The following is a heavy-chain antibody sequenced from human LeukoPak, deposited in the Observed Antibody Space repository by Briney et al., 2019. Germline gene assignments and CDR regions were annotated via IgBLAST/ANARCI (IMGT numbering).Heavy chain of an antibody. V-gene: IGHV3-9*01. CDR3: AKRSAAGTVGYFDY. CDR1: GFTFDDYA. CDR2: ISWNSGTI. Sequence: GGPLRLSCAASGFTFDDYAMHWVRQAPGKGLEWVSGISWNSGTIYYADSVKGRFTISRDDAKNSLYLQMHSLRAEDTALYYCAKRSAAGTVGYFDYWGQGTLVTVSS. J-gene: IGHJ4*02. D-gene: IGHD6-13*01.